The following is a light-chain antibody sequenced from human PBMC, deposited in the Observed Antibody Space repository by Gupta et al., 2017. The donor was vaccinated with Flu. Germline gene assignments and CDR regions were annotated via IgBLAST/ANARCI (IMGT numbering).Light chain of an antibody. CDR1: IVRNL. CDR3: AAGDDSLNDLSAEDSLTGLWV. V-gene: IGLV1-44*01. J-gene: IGLJ3*02. Sequence: IVRNLVSGYKNVPGKAPRLLIYKENHRPSRVPDRFAGSKSGTSAYLAIGGLQSADEADDYGAAGDDSLNDLSAEDSLTGLWVFGGGTKLTVL. CDR2: KEN.